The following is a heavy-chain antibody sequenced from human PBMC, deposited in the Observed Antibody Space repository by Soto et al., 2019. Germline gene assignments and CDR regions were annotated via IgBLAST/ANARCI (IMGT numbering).Heavy chain of an antibody. CDR1: GGTFSSYA. CDR3: AREVLWFGELLGNYGMDV. V-gene: IGHV1-69*13. Sequence: SVKVSCKASGGTFSSYAISWVRQAPGQGLEWMGGIIPIFGTANYAQKFQGRVTITADESTSTAYMELSSLRSEDTAVYYCAREVLWFGELLGNYGMDVWGQGTTVTVSS. CDR2: IIPIFGTA. J-gene: IGHJ6*02. D-gene: IGHD3-10*01.